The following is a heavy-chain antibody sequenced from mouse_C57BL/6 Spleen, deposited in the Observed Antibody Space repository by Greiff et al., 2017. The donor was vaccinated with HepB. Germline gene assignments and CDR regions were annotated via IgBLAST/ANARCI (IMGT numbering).Heavy chain of an antibody. CDR2: IYPGDGDT. CDR1: GYAFSSSW. D-gene: IGHD2-4*01. J-gene: IGHJ2*01. CDR3: AREVVYYDYPDY. V-gene: IGHV1-82*01. Sequence: VKLMESGPELVKPGASVKISCKASGYAFSSSWMNWVKQRPGKGLEWIGRIYPGDGDTNYNGKFKGKATLTADKSSSTAYMQLSSLTSEDSAVYFCAREVVYYDYPDYWGQGTTLTVSS.